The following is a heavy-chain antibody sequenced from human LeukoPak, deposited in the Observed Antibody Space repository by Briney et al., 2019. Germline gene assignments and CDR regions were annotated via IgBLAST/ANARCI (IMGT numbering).Heavy chain of an antibody. J-gene: IGHJ5*02. V-gene: IGHV3-23*01. D-gene: IGHD3-3*01. CDR2: IASTTGDT. Sequence: GGSLRLSCAASGFTFSMSAMTWVRQAPGKGLEWVSGIASTTGDTYYADSVKGRFTISRDNSKNTLYLQMDGLRVDDTVVYYCAKDLSGFFEAWGQGVLVTVSS. CDR3: AKDLSGFFEA. CDR1: GFTFSMSA.